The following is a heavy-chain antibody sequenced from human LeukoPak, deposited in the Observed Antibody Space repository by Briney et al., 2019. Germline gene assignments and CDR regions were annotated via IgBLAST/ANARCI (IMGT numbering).Heavy chain of an antibody. CDR1: GGTFSSYD. Sequence: GASVNVSCKASGGTFSSYDISWVRQAPGKGLECMGGIIPIFDTAHYAQKFQGRVTITTDESTRTAYMELGRLRCEDTAVYFFARVGNPAGTGTAMVTGFDYWGQGTLVTVSS. J-gene: IGHJ4*02. CDR3: ARVGNPAGTGTAMVTGFDY. V-gene: IGHV1-69*05. CDR2: IIPIFDTA. D-gene: IGHD5-18*01.